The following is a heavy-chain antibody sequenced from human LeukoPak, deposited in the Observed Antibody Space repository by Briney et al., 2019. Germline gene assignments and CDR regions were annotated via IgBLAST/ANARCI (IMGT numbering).Heavy chain of an antibody. D-gene: IGHD4-17*01. V-gene: IGHV5-51*01. CDR2: IYPGDSDT. CDR3: ARPVGDPNPYYYYGMDV. CDR1: GYSSTSYW. J-gene: IGHJ6*02. Sequence: GESLKISCKGSGYSSTSYWIGWVRQMPGKGLEWMGIIYPGDSDTRYSPSFQGQVTISADKSISTAYLQWSSLKASDTAMYYCARPVGDPNPYYYYGMDVWGQGTTVTVSS.